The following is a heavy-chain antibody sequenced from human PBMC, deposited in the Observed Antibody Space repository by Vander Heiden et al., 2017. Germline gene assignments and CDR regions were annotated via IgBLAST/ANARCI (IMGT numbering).Heavy chain of an antibody. J-gene: IGHJ6*02. Sequence: QLQLQESGPGLVKPSETLSLTCSVSGGSISSYFWSWIRQPPGKGLEWIGYIDNSGSTDYNPPLKSRVTISRDTSKNQVSLKLNAVTAADTAVYYCVRDRFVAVPTAAQHYYGMDVWGQGTTVTVSS. CDR3: VRDRFVAVPTAAQHYYGMDV. CDR2: IDNSGST. V-gene: IGHV4-59*01. CDR1: GGSISSYF. D-gene: IGHD2-2*01.